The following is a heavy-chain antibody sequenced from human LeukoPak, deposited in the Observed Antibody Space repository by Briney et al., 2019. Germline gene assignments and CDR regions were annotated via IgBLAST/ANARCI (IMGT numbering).Heavy chain of an antibody. CDR1: GGTFSSYA. V-gene: IGHV1-69*10. J-gene: IGHJ3*02. D-gene: IGHD3-22*01. Sequence: ASVKVSCKASGGTFSSYAISWVRQATGQGLEWMGRIIPIFGIANYAQKFQGRVTITADKSTSTAYMELSSLRSEDTAVYYCARVYYDSSGTGFFDIWGQGTMVTVSS. CDR3: ARVYYDSSGTGFFDI. CDR2: IIPIFGIA.